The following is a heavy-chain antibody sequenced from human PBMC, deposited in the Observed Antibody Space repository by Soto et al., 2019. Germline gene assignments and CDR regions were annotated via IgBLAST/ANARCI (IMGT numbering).Heavy chain of an antibody. CDR1: GFTFSSSW. V-gene: IGHV3-7*01. CDR2: IKADGSEI. CDR3: ARDLRIAARPVLDT. Sequence: EVQLVESGGGLVQFGGSLRLSCAASGFTFSSSWMNWVRQAPGKGLEWVASIKADGSEIYYVDSVKGRFTISRDNAQNSMYLQMNSPGAEDTAIYYCARDLRIAARPVLDTWGQGTLVSVSS. J-gene: IGHJ5*02. D-gene: IGHD6-6*01.